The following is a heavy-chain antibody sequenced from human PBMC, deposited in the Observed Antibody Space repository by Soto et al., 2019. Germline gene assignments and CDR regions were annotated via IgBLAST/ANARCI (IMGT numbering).Heavy chain of an antibody. CDR2: MNPGSGDT. V-gene: IGHV1-8*01. CDR1: GYSFTNND. D-gene: IGHD3-16*01. J-gene: IGHJ5*02. CDR3: ARMATFGSLNWFDP. Sequence: QVKLVQCGAEVREPGASVKVSCKASGYSFTNNDVSWVRQATGQGLEWMGWMNPGSGDTGYAQKFQGRVTMTRDISIATAYMELSSLRSDDTAIYYCARMATFGSLNWFDPWGQGTLVTVSS.